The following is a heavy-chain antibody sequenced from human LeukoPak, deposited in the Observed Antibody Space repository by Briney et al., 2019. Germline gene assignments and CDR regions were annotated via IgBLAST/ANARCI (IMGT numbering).Heavy chain of an antibody. Sequence: PGGSLRLSCAASGFTFSSYAMHWVRQAPGKGLEWVAVISYDGSNKYYADSVKGRFTISRDNSKNTLYLQMNSLRAEDTAVYYCARAGRTDYYDSSGYYRSALYYYYYYMDVWGKGTTVTVSS. CDR2: ISYDGSNK. CDR3: ARAGRTDYYDSSGYYRSALYYYYYYMDV. J-gene: IGHJ6*03. V-gene: IGHV3-30*04. D-gene: IGHD3-22*01. CDR1: GFTFSSYA.